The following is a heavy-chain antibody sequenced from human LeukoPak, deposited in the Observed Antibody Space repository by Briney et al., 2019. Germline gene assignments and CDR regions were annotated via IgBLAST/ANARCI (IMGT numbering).Heavy chain of an antibody. V-gene: IGHV1-2*02. Sequence: ASVKVSCKASGYTFTCYYMHWVRQAPGQGLEWMGWINPNSGGTNYAQKFQGRVTRTRDTSISTAYMELSRLRSDDTAVYYCASHRSSGRKAYDEYWGQGTLVTVSS. CDR1: GYTFTCYY. CDR3: ASHRSSGRKAYDEY. CDR2: INPNSGGT. J-gene: IGHJ4*02. D-gene: IGHD1-26*01.